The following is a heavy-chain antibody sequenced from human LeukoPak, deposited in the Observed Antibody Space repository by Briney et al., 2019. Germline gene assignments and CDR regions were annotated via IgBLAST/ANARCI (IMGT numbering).Heavy chain of an antibody. CDR3: ARGGRSSSWYVRPFDY. CDR1: GGSIRSSYYY. J-gene: IGHJ4*02. D-gene: IGHD6-13*01. CDR2: INHSGST. Sequence: SETLSLTCTVSGGSIRSSYYYWGWIRQPPGKGLEWIVEINHSGSTNYNPSLKSRVTISVDTSKNQFSLKLSSVTAADTAVYYCARGGRSSSWYVRPFDYWGQGTLVTVSS. V-gene: IGHV4-39*07.